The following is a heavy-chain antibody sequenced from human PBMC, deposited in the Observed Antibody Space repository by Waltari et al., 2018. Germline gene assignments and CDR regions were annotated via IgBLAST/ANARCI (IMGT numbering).Heavy chain of an antibody. V-gene: IGHV4-61*02. CDR3: ARDEINSGSGSYSYPYYGMDV. CDR1: GGSISSGSYY. Sequence: TVSGGSISSGSYYWSWIRQPAGKGLEWIGRIYTSGSTNYNPSLKSRVTISVDTSKNQFSLKLSSVTAADTAVYYCARDEINSGSGSYSYPYYGMDVWGQGTTVTVSS. J-gene: IGHJ6*02. CDR2: IYTSGST. D-gene: IGHD3-10*01.